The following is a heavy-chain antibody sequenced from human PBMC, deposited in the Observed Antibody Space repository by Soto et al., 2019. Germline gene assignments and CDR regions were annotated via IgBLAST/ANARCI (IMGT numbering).Heavy chain of an antibody. D-gene: IGHD1-26*01. V-gene: IGHV3-72*01. CDR3: ARFSGSYTRGLAY. CDR2: SRNKAHSYST. CDR1: GFTFSDHY. J-gene: IGHJ4*02. Sequence: EVQLVESGGGLVQPGGSLRLSCAASGFTFSDHYMDWVRQAPGKGLEWVGRSRNKAHSYSTEYAASVKGRFTISRDESKNSLYLQMNSLKTEDTAVYYCARFSGSYTRGLAYCGQGTLVTVSS.